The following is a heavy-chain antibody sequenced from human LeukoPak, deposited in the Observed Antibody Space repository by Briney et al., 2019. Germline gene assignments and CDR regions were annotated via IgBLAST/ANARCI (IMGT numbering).Heavy chain of an antibody. D-gene: IGHD1-26*01. Sequence: PGGSLRLSCAASGFTFSSYTMNWVRQAPGKGLEWVSSITTSSRYIYYADSIKGRFTISRDNAKNSLYLQIHSLRAEDTAVYYCAKGIVGATTFFNYWGQGTLVTVSS. V-gene: IGHV3-21*01. CDR2: ITTSSRYI. CDR3: AKGIVGATTFFNY. J-gene: IGHJ4*02. CDR1: GFTFSSYT.